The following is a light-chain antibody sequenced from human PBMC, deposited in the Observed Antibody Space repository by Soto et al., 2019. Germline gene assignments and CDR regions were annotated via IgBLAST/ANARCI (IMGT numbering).Light chain of an antibody. Sequence: QXVLTQPPXXSXXPGQRVTISCTGSSSNIGAGYDVHWYQQLPGTAPKLLIYGNSNRPSGVPDRFSGSKSGTSASLAITGLQAEDEADYYCQSYDSSLSGYVFGTGTKVTVL. CDR1: SSNIGAGYD. J-gene: IGLJ1*01. V-gene: IGLV1-40*01. CDR2: GNS. CDR3: QSYDSSLSGYV.